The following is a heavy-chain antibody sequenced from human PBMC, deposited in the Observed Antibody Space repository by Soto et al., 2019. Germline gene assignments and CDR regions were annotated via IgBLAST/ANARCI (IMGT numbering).Heavy chain of an antibody. CDR1: GYSFTSYW. J-gene: IGHJ3*02. D-gene: IGHD3-10*01. CDR2: IYPGDSDT. Sequence: GESLKISCKGSGYSFTSYWIGWVRQMPGKGLELMGIIYPGDSDTRYSPSFQGQVTISAEKSISTAYLQWSSLKASDTAVYYCARQVTMVRGFAFDIWGQGTMVTVSS. CDR3: ARQVTMVRGFAFDI. V-gene: IGHV5-51*01.